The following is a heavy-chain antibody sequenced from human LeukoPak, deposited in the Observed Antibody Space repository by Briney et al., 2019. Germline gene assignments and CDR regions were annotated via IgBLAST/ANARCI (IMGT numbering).Heavy chain of an antibody. CDR2: ISAYNGNT. D-gene: IGHD3-22*01. V-gene: IGHV1-18*01. Sequence: ASVKVSCKASGGTFISYAISWVRQAPGQGLEWMGWISAYNGNTNYAQKLQGRVTMTTDTSTSTAYMELRSLRSDDTAVYYCARDMRVEWIHYNYGMDVWGQGATVTVSS. CDR3: ARDMRVEWIHYNYGMDV. CDR1: GGTFISYA. J-gene: IGHJ6*02.